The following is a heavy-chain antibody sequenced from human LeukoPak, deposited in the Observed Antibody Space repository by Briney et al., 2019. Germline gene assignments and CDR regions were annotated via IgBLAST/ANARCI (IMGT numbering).Heavy chain of an antibody. CDR2: VWYDGSNK. J-gene: IGHJ4*02. V-gene: IGHV3-33*01. CDR3: ARDPKYSNSWFFDY. CDR1: GFAFSRSG. Sequence: PGGSLRLSCAASGFAFSRSGMHWVRQAPGKGLEWVAVVWYDGSNKHYAGSVKGRFTISRDNSNNTLYLQMNSLRAEDTAVYYCARDPKYSNSWFFDYWGQGTLVTVSS. D-gene: IGHD6-13*01.